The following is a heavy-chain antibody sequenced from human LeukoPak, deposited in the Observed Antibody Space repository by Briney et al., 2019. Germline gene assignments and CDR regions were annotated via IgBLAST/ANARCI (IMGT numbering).Heavy chain of an antibody. CDR3: ARYFYDSSGYYPGYFDY. CDR2: IYYSGST. Sequence: SETLSLTCTVSGGSISSYYWSWIRQPPGKGLEWIGYIYYSGSTNYNPSLKSRATISVDTSKNQISLKLSSVTAADTAVYYCARYFYDSSGYYPGYFDYWGQGTLVTVSS. J-gene: IGHJ4*02. CDR1: GGSISSYY. V-gene: IGHV4-59*08. D-gene: IGHD3-22*01.